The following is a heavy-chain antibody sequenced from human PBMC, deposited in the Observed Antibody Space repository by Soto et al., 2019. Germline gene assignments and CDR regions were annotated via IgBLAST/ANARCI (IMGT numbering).Heavy chain of an antibody. J-gene: IGHJ4*02. CDR2: INAGNGNT. CDR3: ARGDYYDIHDY. D-gene: IGHD3-22*01. CDR1: GYTFTSYA. V-gene: IGHV1-3*01. Sequence: QVQLVQSGAEVKKPGASVKVSCKASGYTFTSYAMHWVRQAPGQRLEWMGWINAGNGNTKYSQKFQGRVTITRDTTASTAYMEVSSLRSEDTAVYYCARGDYYDIHDYWGQGTLVTVSS.